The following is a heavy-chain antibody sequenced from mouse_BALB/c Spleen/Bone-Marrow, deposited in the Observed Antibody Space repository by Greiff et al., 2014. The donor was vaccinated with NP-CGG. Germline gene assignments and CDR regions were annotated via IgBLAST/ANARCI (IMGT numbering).Heavy chain of an antibody. CDR2: IPPGSGTT. CDR3: ARGSYYYGSSSPWFAY. Sequence: DLVKPGASVKLSCKASGYTFTSYWINWIKQRPGQGLEWIGRIPPGSGTTYYNEMLKGKATLTVDTSPTTAYIQLSSLSSEDSAVYFCARGSYYYGSSSPWFAYWGQGTLVTVSA. V-gene: IGHV1S41*01. CDR1: GYTFTSYW. D-gene: IGHD1-1*01. J-gene: IGHJ3*01.